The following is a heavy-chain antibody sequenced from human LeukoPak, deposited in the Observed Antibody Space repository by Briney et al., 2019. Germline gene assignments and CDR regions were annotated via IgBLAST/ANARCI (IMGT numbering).Heavy chain of an antibody. Sequence: SETLSLTCSVSGGSISSYYWSWIRQPPGKGLEWIGYIYYSGSTNYNSSLKSRVTISVETSENQFSLNLSSVTAADTAVYYCARRAGRYDILPGYYPPYYYYGMDVWGQGTTVTVSS. CDR3: ARRAGRYDILPGYYPPYYYYGMDV. CDR1: GGSISSYY. D-gene: IGHD3-9*01. V-gene: IGHV4-59*08. J-gene: IGHJ6*02. CDR2: IYYSGST.